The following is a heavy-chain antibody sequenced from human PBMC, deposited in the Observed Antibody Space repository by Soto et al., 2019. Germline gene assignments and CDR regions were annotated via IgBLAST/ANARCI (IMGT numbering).Heavy chain of an antibody. CDR1: GFTFSTYD. D-gene: IGHD2-21*01. V-gene: IGHV3-21*01. CDR3: ARGWRVGDGGKFYSGFDV. CDR2: IGGLTSYM. J-gene: IGHJ6*02. Sequence: PGGSLRLSCAASGFTFSTYDMNWVRQAPGKGLEWVSTIGGLTSYMYYADSLKGRFTISRDNAKNSLYLQMNSLRAEDTAVYYCARGWRVGDGGKFYSGFDVRGQGPTV.